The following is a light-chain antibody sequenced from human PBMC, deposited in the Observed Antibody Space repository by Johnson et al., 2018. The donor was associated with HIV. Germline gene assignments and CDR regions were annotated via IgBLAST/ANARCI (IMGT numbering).Light chain of an antibody. V-gene: IGLV1-51*01. J-gene: IGLJ1*01. CDR2: DTY. Sequence: QSVLTQPPSVSAAPGQKVTISCSGSNSNIGNNYISWYQQLPRTAPKLLIYDTYKRPSGIPDRFSASKSGTSATLGITGLQTGDEADYYCGPWDSSFNAYVFGTGTKVTVL. CDR1: NSNIGNNY. CDR3: GPWDSSFNAYV.